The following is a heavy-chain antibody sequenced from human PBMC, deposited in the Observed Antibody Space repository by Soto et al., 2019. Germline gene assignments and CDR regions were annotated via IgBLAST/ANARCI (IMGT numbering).Heavy chain of an antibody. CDR1: GFTCSSYA. D-gene: IGHD4-4*01. CDR2: ISGSGGTT. CDR3: SMTTVRNWFDP. V-gene: IGHV3-23*01. J-gene: IGHJ5*02. Sequence: EVQLLESGGGLIQPGGSLRLSCAASGFTCSSYAMSWVRQGPGKGLEWVSAISGSGGTTYYADSVKGRLTISRDNSKNTLYLQMNSLRAEDTAVYYCSMTTVRNWFDPWGQGTLVTVSS.